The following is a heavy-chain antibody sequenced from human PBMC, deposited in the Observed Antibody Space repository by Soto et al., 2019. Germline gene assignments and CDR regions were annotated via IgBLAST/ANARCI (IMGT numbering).Heavy chain of an antibody. CDR3: AKVAATGFDAFDI. V-gene: IGHV3-23*01. D-gene: IGHD6-25*01. Sequence: GESLKISCAASGFTFSSYAMSWVRQAPGKGLEWVSAISGSGGSTYYADSVKGRFTISRDNSKNTLYLQMNSLRAEDTAVYYCAKVAATGFDAFDIWGQGTMVTVSS. CDR1: GFTFSSYA. CDR2: ISGSGGST. J-gene: IGHJ3*02.